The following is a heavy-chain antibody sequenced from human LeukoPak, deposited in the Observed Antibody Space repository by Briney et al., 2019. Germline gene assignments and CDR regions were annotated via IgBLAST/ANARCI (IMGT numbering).Heavy chain of an antibody. V-gene: IGHV3-7*01. CDR1: GFTFSSYW. Sequence: PGGSLRLSCAASGFTFSSYWMSWVRQAPGKGLEWVANIKQDGSEKYYVDSVKGRFTISRDNAKNSLYLQMNSLRAEDTAVYYCARDIPRDEYYYGSGSYSGFDYWGQGTLVTVSS. CDR2: IKQDGSEK. CDR3: ARDIPRDEYYYGSGSYSGFDY. D-gene: IGHD3-10*01. J-gene: IGHJ4*02.